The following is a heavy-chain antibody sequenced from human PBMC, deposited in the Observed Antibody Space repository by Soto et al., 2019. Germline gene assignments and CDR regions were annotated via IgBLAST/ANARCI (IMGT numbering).Heavy chain of an antibody. V-gene: IGHV2-5*01. D-gene: IGHD5-18*01. J-gene: IGHJ6*02. CDR1: GFSLSTSGVG. CDR2: IYWNDDK. CDR3: AHTPIPKYSYGFYYYGMDV. Sequence: SGPTLGEPTQTLTLTCTFSGFSLSTSGVGVGWIRQPPGKALEWLALIYWNDDKRYSPSLKSRLTITKDTSKNQVVLTMTNMDPVDTATYYCAHTPIPKYSYGFYYYGMDVWGQGTTVTVSS.